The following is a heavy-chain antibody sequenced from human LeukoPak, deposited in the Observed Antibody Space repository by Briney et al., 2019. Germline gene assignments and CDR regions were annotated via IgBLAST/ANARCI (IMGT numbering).Heavy chain of an antibody. CDR1: GASISSPSYY. J-gene: IGHJ2*01. D-gene: IGHD5-12*01. CDR3: ARDQNSGYDFMPYWYFDL. Sequence: SQTLSLTCTVSGASISSPSYYWSWIRQPAGKGLEWIGRIYTSGSTNYNPSLKSRVTISVDTSKNQFSLKLSSVTAADTAVYNCARDQNSGYDFMPYWYFDLWGRGTLVTVSS. CDR2: IYTSGST. V-gene: IGHV4-61*02.